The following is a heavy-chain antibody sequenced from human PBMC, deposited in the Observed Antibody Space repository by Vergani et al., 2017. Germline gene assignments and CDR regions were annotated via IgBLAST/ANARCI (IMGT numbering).Heavy chain of an antibody. V-gene: IGHV4-39*01. CDR1: GFKFSNYW. CDR2: IYYSGST. CDR3: ARHKEQLVPGNYYYYYYMDV. J-gene: IGHJ6*03. D-gene: IGHD6-13*01. Sequence: VQLVESGGGLVQPGGSLRLSCAASGFKFSNYWMTWVRQAPGKGLEWIGTIYYSGSTYYNPSLKSRVTISVDTSKNQFSLKLNSVTAADTAVYYCARHKEQLVPGNYYYYYYMDVWGKGTTVTVSS.